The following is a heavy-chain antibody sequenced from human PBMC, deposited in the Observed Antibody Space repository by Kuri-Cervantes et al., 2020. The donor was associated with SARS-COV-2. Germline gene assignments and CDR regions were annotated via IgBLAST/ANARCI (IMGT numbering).Heavy chain of an antibody. D-gene: IGHD4-17*01. CDR3: AKAFHDYGDPFDY. CDR2: IYHSGST. V-gene: IGHV4-30-2*01. Sequence: LRLSCAVSGGSISSGGYSWSWIRQPPGKGLEWIGYIYHSGSTYYNPSLKSRVTISVDRSKNQFSLKLSSVTAADTAVYYCAKAFHDYGDPFDYWGQGTLVTVSS. CDR1: GGSISSGGYS. J-gene: IGHJ4*02.